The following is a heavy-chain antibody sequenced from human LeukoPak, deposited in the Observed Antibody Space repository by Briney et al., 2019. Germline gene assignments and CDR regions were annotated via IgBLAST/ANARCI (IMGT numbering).Heavy chain of an antibody. CDR2: IYYSGST. CDR1: GDSVSSTY. Sequence: PSETLSLTCSVSGDSVSSTYWSWIRQPPGKGLEWIGYIYYSGSTNYNPSLKSRVTISVDTSKNQFSLKLSSVTAADTAVYYCASLYSYGSGPRYWGQGTLVTVSS. V-gene: IGHV4-59*02. D-gene: IGHD5-18*01. J-gene: IGHJ4*02. CDR3: ASLYSYGSGPRY.